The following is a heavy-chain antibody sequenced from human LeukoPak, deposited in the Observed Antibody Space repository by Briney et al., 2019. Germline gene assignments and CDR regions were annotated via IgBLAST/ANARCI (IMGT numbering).Heavy chain of an antibody. J-gene: IGHJ6*02. CDR1: GFTFSSHE. CDR2: ISCSGSSI. CDR3: ARSLDV. Sequence: GRSLRLSCVASGFTFSSHEMNWVRQAPGKGLEWVSFISCSGSSIYYADSVKGRFTISRDNAKNSLFLQMNSLTAEDTAVYYCARSLDVWGQGTTVTVSS. V-gene: IGHV3-48*03.